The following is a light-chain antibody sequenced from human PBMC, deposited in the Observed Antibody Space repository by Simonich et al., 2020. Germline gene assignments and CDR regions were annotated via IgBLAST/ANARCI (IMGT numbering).Light chain of an antibody. Sequence: EIVLTQSPGTLSLSPGERATLSCRASQSVSSSYLAWYQQKPGLAPRLLIYDASSRATGMPDRFSGSGSGTDFTLTISRLEPEDFAVYYCQQYGSSPFTFGGGTKVEIK. CDR1: QSVSSSY. J-gene: IGKJ4*01. CDR3: QQYGSSPFT. CDR2: DAS. V-gene: IGKV3D-20*01.